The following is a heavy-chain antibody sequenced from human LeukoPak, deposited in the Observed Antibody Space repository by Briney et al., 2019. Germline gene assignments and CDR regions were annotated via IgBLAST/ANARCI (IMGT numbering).Heavy chain of an antibody. V-gene: IGHV3-20*04. Sequence: PGGSLRLSCAASGFTFDDYGMSWVRQAPGKGLEWVSGINWNGGSTGYAYSVKGRFTISRDNAKNSLYLQMNSLRAEDTALYYCARGGGSGRRNWFDPWGKGTLVTVSS. CDR1: GFTFDDYG. D-gene: IGHD3-10*01. CDR2: INWNGGST. J-gene: IGHJ5*02. CDR3: ARGGGSGRRNWFDP.